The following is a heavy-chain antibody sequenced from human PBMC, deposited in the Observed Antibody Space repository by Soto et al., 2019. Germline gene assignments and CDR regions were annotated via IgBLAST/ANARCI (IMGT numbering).Heavy chain of an antibody. CDR1: GGSISHYY. D-gene: IGHD1-26*01. CDR3: ARDRGGATSSFDY. V-gene: IGHV4-59*01. Sequence: PSETLSLTCTVSGGSISHYYWSWIRQSPGKGLEWIGYAYYSGSTDYNPSLKSRVTMSVDTSKNQVSLKLNSVTTADTAVYYCARDRGGATSSFDYWGQGTLVTVSS. CDR2: AYYSGST. J-gene: IGHJ4*02.